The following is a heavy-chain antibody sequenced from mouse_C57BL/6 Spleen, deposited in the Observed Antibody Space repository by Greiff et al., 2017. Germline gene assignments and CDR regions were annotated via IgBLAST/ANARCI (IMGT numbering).Heavy chain of an antibody. CDR1: GFTFSDYG. V-gene: IGHV5-17*01. Sequence: EVTLVESGGGLVKPGGSLKLSCAASGFTFSDYGMHWVRQAPEKGLEWVAYISSGSSTIYYADTVKGRFPISRDNAKNTLFLQMTSLRSEDTAMYYCARRRTTVVSSNYYYAMDYWGQGTSVTVSS. J-gene: IGHJ4*01. CDR3: ARRRTTVVSSNYYYAMDY. CDR2: ISSGSSTI. D-gene: IGHD1-1*01.